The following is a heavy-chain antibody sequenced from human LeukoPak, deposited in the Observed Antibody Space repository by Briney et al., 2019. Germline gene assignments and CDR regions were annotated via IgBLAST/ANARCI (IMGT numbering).Heavy chain of an antibody. CDR3: ARVATGSYDWFDP. Sequence: GGSLRLSCAAPGFTLNGYWMHWIRQAPGKGLVWVSRINSDGSTTSYADSVKGRFTISRDNSKNTLYLQMNSLRAEDTAVYFCARVATGSYDWFDPWGQGTLVTVSS. V-gene: IGHV3-74*01. CDR2: INSDGSTT. D-gene: IGHD3-10*01. J-gene: IGHJ5*02. CDR1: GFTLNGYW.